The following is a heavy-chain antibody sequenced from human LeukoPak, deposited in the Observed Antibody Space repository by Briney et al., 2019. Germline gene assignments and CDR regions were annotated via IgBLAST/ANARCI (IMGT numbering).Heavy chain of an antibody. Sequence: GASVKVSCKASGYTFTDYAMQWVRQAPRQSLEWMGWINAGNGDTKYSQMFQGRVTITRDTSASTAYMELSSLRSEDTAVYYCARTGYSSSWYYFDYWGQGTLVTVSS. D-gene: IGHD6-13*01. V-gene: IGHV1-3*01. CDR1: GYTFTDYA. J-gene: IGHJ4*02. CDR3: ARTGYSSSWYYFDY. CDR2: INAGNGDT.